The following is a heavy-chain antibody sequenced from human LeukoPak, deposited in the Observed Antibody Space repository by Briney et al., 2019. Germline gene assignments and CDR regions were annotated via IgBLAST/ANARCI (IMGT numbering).Heavy chain of an antibody. D-gene: IGHD6-6*01. CDR3: ARRSIAALRSDY. CDR2: INPNSGGT. J-gene: IGHJ4*02. Sequence: ASVKVSCTASGYTFTGYYMHWVRQAPGQGLEWMGWINPNSGGTNYAQKFQGRVTMTRDTSISTAYMELSRLRSDDTAVYYCARRSIAALRSDYWGQGTLVTVSS. CDR1: GYTFTGYY. V-gene: IGHV1-2*02.